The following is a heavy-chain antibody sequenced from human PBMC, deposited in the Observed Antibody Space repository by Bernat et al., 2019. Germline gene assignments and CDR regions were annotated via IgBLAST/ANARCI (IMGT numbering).Heavy chain of an antibody. V-gene: IGHV4-61*01. D-gene: IGHD5-12*01. CDR3: AAYSGYDFLDY. Sequence: QVQLQESGPGLVKPSETLSLTCTVSGGSVSSGSYYWSWIRQPPGKGLEWIGYIYYSGSTNYNPSLNSRVTRSVDTSKNQFSLKLSSVTAADTAVYYCAAYSGYDFLDYWGQGTLVTVSS. J-gene: IGHJ4*02. CDR2: IYYSGST. CDR1: GGSVSSGSYY.